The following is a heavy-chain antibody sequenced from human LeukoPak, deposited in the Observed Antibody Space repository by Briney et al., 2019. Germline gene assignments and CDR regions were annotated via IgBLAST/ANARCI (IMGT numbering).Heavy chain of an antibody. D-gene: IGHD1-26*01. CDR2: ISGSGGGT. J-gene: IGHJ4*02. CDR1: GFTFSNYA. CDR3: ARGLGATTWFPFDY. V-gene: IGHV3-23*01. Sequence: PGGSLRLSCAASGFTFSNYAMTWVRQAPGKGLEWVSAISGSGGGTYFADSVKGRFTISRDNSKNTLSLQMNSLRAEDTAVYYCARGLGATTWFPFDYWGQGTLVTVSS.